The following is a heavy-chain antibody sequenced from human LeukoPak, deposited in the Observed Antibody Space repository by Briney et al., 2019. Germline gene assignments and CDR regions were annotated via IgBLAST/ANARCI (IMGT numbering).Heavy chain of an antibody. Sequence: GGSLRLSCAASGFTFSTYSMNWVRQAPGKGPEWVANIKQDGSEKYYVDSVKGRFTISRDNAETSLHLQMNSLRAEDTAVYYCARGGNHGDYWYFDLWGRGTLVTVSS. CDR3: ARGGNHGDYWYFDL. J-gene: IGHJ2*01. CDR1: GFTFSTYS. CDR2: IKQDGSEK. D-gene: IGHD4-17*01. V-gene: IGHV3-7*01.